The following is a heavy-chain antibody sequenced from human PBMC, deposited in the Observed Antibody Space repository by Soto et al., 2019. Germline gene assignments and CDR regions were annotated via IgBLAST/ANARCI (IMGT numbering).Heavy chain of an antibody. D-gene: IGHD3-22*01. J-gene: IGHJ4*02. CDR1: GFTFSNYW. Sequence: GSLRLSCAASGFTFSNYWMSWVRQAPGKGLEWVDNIKRDGSDKYYVDSVKGRFIISRDNAKNSMSLQMNSLRAEDTAVYYCAKGPSVSMMVVGPSFDHWGQGTQVTVSS. CDR3: AKGPSVSMMVVGPSFDH. V-gene: IGHV3-7*01. CDR2: IKRDGSDK.